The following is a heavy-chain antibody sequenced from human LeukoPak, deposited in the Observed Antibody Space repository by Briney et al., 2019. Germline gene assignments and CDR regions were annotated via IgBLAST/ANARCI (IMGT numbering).Heavy chain of an antibody. CDR2: IYYSGST. CDR1: GGSVSNYY. D-gene: IGHD3-3*01. CDR3: AKLYDFWSGSDY. V-gene: IGHV4-59*02. Sequence: SETLSLTCTVSGGSVSNYYWSWIRQSPGKGLEWIGYIYYSGSTNYNPSLKSRVTISVDTSKNQFSLKLSSVTAADTAVYYCAKLYDFWSGSDYWGQGTLVTVSS. J-gene: IGHJ4*02.